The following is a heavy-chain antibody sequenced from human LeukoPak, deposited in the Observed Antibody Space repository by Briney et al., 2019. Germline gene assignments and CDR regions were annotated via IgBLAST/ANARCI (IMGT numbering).Heavy chain of an antibody. D-gene: IGHD3-9*01. CDR3: TRAPLLRYFDWLLPGNWYDP. Sequence: WIRQAPGKGLGWVGFIRSKAYGGTTEYAASVKGRFTISRDDSKSIAYLQMNSLKTEDTAVYYCTRAPLLRYFDWLLPGNWYDPWGQGTLVTVSS. J-gene: IGHJ5*02. CDR2: IRSKAYGGTT. V-gene: IGHV3-49*02.